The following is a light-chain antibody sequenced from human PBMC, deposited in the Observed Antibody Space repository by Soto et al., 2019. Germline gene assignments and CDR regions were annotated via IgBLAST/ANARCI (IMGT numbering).Light chain of an antibody. Sequence: QSALTQPASVSGSPGQSITISCTGISSDVGGYDYVSWYQQHPGKAPKLMIHEVTNRPSGVSPRFSGSKSGNTASLTISGLQAEDEDDYYCSSYTSSTTLWVFGGGTKVTVL. V-gene: IGLV2-14*01. CDR2: EVT. CDR3: SSYTSSTTLWV. J-gene: IGLJ3*02. CDR1: SSDVGGYDY.